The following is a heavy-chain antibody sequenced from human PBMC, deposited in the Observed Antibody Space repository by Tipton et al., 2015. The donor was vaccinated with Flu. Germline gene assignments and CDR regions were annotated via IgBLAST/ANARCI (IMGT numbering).Heavy chain of an antibody. V-gene: IGHV4-39*01. Sequence: TLSLTCTAPGGSISSSNYYWGWVRQPPGKGLEWIGSIYYSGSTYYNPSLKTRVTISVDTSKNQFSLKLTSLTASDTSVYYCVGAPSASASGWWSPFDYWGQGTLVPVSS. CDR2: IYYSGST. J-gene: IGHJ4*02. D-gene: IGHD6-19*01. CDR3: VGAPSASASGWWSPFDY. CDR1: GGSISSSNYY.